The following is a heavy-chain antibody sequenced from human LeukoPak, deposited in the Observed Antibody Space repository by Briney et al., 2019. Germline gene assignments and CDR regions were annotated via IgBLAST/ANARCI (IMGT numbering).Heavy chain of an antibody. V-gene: IGHV1-69*01. CDR3: ARKLSSSSASVGMDV. CDR1: GGTFSSYA. D-gene: IGHD6-6*01. Sequence: GSSVTVSCTASGGTFSSYAISWVRQAPGQGLEWMGGIIPIFGTANYAQKFQGRVTITADESTSTAYMELCSLRSEDTAVYYCARKLSSSSASVGMDVWGQGTTVTVSS. CDR2: IIPIFGTA. J-gene: IGHJ6*02.